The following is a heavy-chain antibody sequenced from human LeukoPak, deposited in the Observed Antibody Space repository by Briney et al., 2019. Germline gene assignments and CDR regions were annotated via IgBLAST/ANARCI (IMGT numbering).Heavy chain of an antibody. J-gene: IGHJ4*02. Sequence: PGGSLRLSRAASGFTFSSYGMHWVRQAPGKGLEWVAVIWYDGSNKYYADSVKGRFTISRDNSKNTQYLQMNSLRAEDTAVYYCARDGPNSSWYGLFLDYWGQGTLVTVSS. CDR2: IWYDGSNK. V-gene: IGHV3-33*01. CDR3: ARDGPNSSWYGLFLDY. D-gene: IGHD6-13*01. CDR1: GFTFSSYG.